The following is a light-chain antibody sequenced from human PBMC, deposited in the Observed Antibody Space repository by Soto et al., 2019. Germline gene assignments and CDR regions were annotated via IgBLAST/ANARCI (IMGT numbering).Light chain of an antibody. V-gene: IGKV1-5*03. CDR1: QTIKSL. CDR2: EAS. CDR3: QQYFSYPWT. Sequence: DIQMTQSPSTLSASVGDRVTVTCRASQTIKSLLAWYQQQPGKAPKLLIYEASSLQRGVPSRFSGSGSGTEFTLTVSSLQSDDFATYYCQQYFSYPWTFGQGTKVEIK. J-gene: IGKJ1*01.